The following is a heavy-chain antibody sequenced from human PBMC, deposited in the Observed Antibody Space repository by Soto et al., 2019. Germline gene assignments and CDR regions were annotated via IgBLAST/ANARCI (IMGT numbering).Heavy chain of an antibody. CDR2: IKEDGSEK. CDR1: GFTFSNYW. J-gene: IGHJ4*02. CDR3: SRDVVVGAKALNY. Sequence: GGSLRLSCAASGFTFSNYWMTWVRQAPGKGLEWVANIKEDGSEKHYVDSVKGRFTISRDNAKNSLYLQMNSLGVEDTAVYFCSRDVVVGAKALNYWGQGALVTVS. V-gene: IGHV3-7*01. D-gene: IGHD2-15*01.